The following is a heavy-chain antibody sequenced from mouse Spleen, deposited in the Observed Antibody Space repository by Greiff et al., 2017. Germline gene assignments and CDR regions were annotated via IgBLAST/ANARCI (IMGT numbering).Heavy chain of an antibody. CDR2: IDPETGGT. J-gene: IGHJ3*01. Sequence: QVQLQQSGAELVRPGASVTLSCKASGYTFTDYEMHWVKQTPVHGLEWIGAIDPETGGTAYNPKFKGKAILTADKSSSTAYMELRSLTSEDSAVFYCTRGNFRQGCAYWGQGTLVTVSA. CDR3: TRGNFRQGCAY. V-gene: IGHV1-15*01. D-gene: IGHD3-2*01. CDR1: GYTFTDYE.